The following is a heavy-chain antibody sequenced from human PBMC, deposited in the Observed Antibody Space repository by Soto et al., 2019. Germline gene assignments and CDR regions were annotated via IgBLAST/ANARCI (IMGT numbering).Heavy chain of an antibody. Sequence: EVQLLESGGGLVQPGESLGRSCAASGFTFSSYAMSWVRQAPGKGLEWVSVISGSDDSTYYADSVKGRFTISRDNSKNTLYLQMNSLRAEDTAVYYCAKRSSSSTFDYWGQGTLVTVSS. J-gene: IGHJ4*02. D-gene: IGHD6-6*01. V-gene: IGHV3-23*01. CDR1: GFTFSSYA. CDR3: AKRSSSSTFDY. CDR2: ISGSDDST.